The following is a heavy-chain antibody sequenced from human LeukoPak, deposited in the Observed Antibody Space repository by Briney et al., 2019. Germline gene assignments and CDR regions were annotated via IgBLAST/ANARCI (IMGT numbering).Heavy chain of an antibody. J-gene: IGHJ4*02. CDR1: GFNFSDYY. CDR2: ISSSGFST. Sequence: SGGSLILSCAASGFNFSDYYMSWIRQAPGKGLEWVSYISSSGFSTYYAGSVKGRFTISRDNARNSLYLQMNSLAPEDTALYYCARGKRRFDYWGQGTLVSVSS. CDR3: ARGKRRFDY. V-gene: IGHV3-11*01.